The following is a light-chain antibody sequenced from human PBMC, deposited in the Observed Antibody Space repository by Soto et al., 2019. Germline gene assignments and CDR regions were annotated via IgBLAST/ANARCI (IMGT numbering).Light chain of an antibody. J-gene: IGLJ2*01. CDR3: SSYANSDTVI. CDR2: DVS. CDR1: SSDVGTYNF. Sequence: QAVVTQPASVSGSPGQSITISCTGTSSDVGTYNFVSWYRQHPVKAPILIIFDVSSRPSGISNRFSGSKSGNTASLTISGVQAEDEADYYCSSYANSDTVIFGGGTKLTVL. V-gene: IGLV2-14*01.